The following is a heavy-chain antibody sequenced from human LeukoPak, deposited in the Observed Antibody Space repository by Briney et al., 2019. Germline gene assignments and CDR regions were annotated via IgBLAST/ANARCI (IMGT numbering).Heavy chain of an antibody. CDR3: ARALGYCTNGVCRSDNWFDP. CDR2: MNPNSGNT. D-gene: IGHD2-8*01. J-gene: IGHJ5*02. V-gene: IGHV1-8*01. Sequence: EASVKVSCKASGYTFTSYDINWVRQATGQGLEWMGWMNPNSGNTGYAQKFQGRVTMTRNTSISTAYMELSSLRSEDTAVYYCARALGYCTNGVCRSDNWFDPWGQGTLVTVSS. CDR1: GYTFTSYD.